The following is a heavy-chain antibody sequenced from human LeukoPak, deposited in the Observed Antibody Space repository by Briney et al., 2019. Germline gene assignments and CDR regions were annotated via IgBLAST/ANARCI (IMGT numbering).Heavy chain of an antibody. Sequence: GESLKISCKGSGYSFTSYWVGWVRQMPGKGLEWMGIIYPGDSDTRYSPSFQGQVTISADKSISTAYLQWSSLKASDTAMYYCARHVTYGSGSYLPGMDVWGQGTTVTVSS. V-gene: IGHV5-51*01. J-gene: IGHJ6*02. CDR1: GYSFTSYW. CDR3: ARHVTYGSGSYLPGMDV. CDR2: IYPGDSDT. D-gene: IGHD3-10*01.